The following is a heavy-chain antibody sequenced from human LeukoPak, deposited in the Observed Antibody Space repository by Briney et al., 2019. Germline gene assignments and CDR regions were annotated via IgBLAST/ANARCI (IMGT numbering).Heavy chain of an antibody. CDR1: GFTFSSYS. CDR2: ISSSSSYI. J-gene: IGHJ4*02. D-gene: IGHD6-19*01. CDR3: AKGRARIAVAGNLIDY. Sequence: GGSLRLSCAASGFTFSSYSMNWVRQAPGKGLEWVSSISSSSSYIYYADSVKGRFTISRDNSKNTLSLQMNSLRAEDTAVYYCAKGRARIAVAGNLIDYWGQGTLVTVSS. V-gene: IGHV3-21*01.